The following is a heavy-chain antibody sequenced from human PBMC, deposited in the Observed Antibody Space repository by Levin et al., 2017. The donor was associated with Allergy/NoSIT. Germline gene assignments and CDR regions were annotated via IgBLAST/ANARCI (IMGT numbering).Heavy chain of an antibody. V-gene: IGHV4-34*01. Sequence: SETLSLTCAVYGGSFSGYYWSWIRQPPGKGLEWIGEINHSGSTNYNPSLKSRVTISVDTSKNQFSLKLSSVTAADTAVYYCARGGMATITPPFDYWGQGTLVTVSS. CDR1: GGSFSGYY. J-gene: IGHJ4*02. D-gene: IGHD5-12*01. CDR3: ARGGMATITPPFDY. CDR2: INHSGST.